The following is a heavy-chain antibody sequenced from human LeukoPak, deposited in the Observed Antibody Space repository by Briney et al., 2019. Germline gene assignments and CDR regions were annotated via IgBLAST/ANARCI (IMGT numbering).Heavy chain of an antibody. CDR3: ARDPRYRGYCSSTSCHWMDY. CDR2: ISGYNGNT. Sequence: GASVKVSCKASGYTFTSYGISWVRQAPGQGLEWMGWISGYNGNTNYPQKLQGRVTMTTDTSTSTAYMELRSLRSDDTAVYYCARDPRYRGYCSSTSCHWMDYWGQGTLVTVSS. D-gene: IGHD2-2*01. V-gene: IGHV1-18*04. CDR1: GYTFTSYG. J-gene: IGHJ4*02.